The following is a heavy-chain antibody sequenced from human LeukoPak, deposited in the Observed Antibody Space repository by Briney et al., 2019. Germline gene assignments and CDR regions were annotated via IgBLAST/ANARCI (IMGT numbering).Heavy chain of an antibody. CDR1: GFTFSSYD. Sequence: PGGSLRLSCAASGFTFSSYDMSWVRQAPGKGLEWVSYISGSGGTIYYADSVKGRFTISRDNANNSLYLQMNSLRAEDTAVYYCARGALKCDPCFFDRWGQGTLVTVSS. CDR3: ARGALKCDPCFFDR. V-gene: IGHV3-48*03. J-gene: IGHJ4*02. CDR2: ISGSGGTI. D-gene: IGHD2-21*01.